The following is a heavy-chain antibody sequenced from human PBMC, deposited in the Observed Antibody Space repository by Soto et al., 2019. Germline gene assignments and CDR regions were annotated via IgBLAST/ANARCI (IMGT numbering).Heavy chain of an antibody. V-gene: IGHV1-18*01. D-gene: IGHD3-10*01. J-gene: IGHJ4*02. CDR2: ISAYNGNT. CDR1: GYTFTSYG. CDR3: ARDPGTRSDY. Sequence: QVQLVQSGAEVKKPGASVKVSCKASGYTFTSYGISWVRQAPGQGLEWMGWISAYNGNTNYAQKLQGRVTMTTDTXTSXXYXXXRXXXXDDTAVYYCARDPGTRSDYWGQGTLVTVSS.